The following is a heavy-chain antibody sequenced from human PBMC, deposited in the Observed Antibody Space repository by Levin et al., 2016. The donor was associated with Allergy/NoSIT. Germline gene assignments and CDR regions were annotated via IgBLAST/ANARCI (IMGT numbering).Heavy chain of an antibody. V-gene: IGHV3-7*01. CDR2: IGRDGGEK. J-gene: IGHJ4*02. CDR1: GLTFSSYF. Sequence: GGSLRLSCAASGLTFSSYFMTWVRQAPGKGLEWVANIGRDGGEKNYVDSVKGRFTISRDNAENSLYLQMNSLRDEDTAVYYCARYLPNIGIDYWGQGTLVTVSS. D-gene: IGHD2/OR15-2a*01. CDR3: ARYLPNIGIDY.